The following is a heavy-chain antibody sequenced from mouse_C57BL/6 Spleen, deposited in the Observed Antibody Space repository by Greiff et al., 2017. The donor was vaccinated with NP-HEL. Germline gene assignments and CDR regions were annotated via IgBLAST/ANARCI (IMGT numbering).Heavy chain of an antibody. CDR2: IDPSDSYT. CDR1: GYTFTSYW. J-gene: IGHJ3*01. CDR3: ARGDDGAWFAY. V-gene: IGHV1-50*01. Sequence: QVQLQQPGAELVKPGASVKLSCKASGYTFTSYWMQWVKQRPGQGLEWIGEIDPSDSYTNYNQKFKGKATLTVDTSSSTAYMQLSSLTSEDSAVYYCARGDDGAWFAYWGQGTLVTVSA. D-gene: IGHD2-12*01.